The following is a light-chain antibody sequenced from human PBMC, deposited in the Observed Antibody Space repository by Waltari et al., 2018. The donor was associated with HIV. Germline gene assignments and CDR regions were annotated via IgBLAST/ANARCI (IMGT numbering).Light chain of an antibody. CDR2: ANI. Sequence: QSVLTQPPSVSGAPVQRVTISCTGSSSNIGAGYDVHWYQQLPGTAPKLLIYANINRPSGVPDRFSGSKSGSSASLAITGLQAEDEAHYYCQSFDSSLTTSGVIFGGGTKLTVL. CDR1: SSNIGAGYD. V-gene: IGLV1-40*01. CDR3: QSFDSSLTTSGVI. J-gene: IGLJ2*01.